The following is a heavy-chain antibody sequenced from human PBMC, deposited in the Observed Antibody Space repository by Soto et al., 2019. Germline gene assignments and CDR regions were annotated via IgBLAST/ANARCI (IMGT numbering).Heavy chain of an antibody. J-gene: IGHJ6*02. CDR1: GGFVSSRSYF. D-gene: IGHD2-2*01. CDR2: IYSSENT. Sequence: SETLSLTCSVSGGFVSSRSYFLGCIRQSPGKGLEWIGTIYSSENTYYNPSLLSRVTISVDTSKNEFSLRLSSVTAADTAVYYCARLNAYCMSTNCHGYYGMEVWVHGTRAT. CDR3: ARLNAYCMSTNCHGYYGMEV. V-gene: IGHV4-39*01.